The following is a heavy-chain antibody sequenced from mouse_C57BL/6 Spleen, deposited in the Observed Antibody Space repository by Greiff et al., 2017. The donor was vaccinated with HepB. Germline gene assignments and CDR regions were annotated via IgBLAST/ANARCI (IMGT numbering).Heavy chain of an antibody. Sequence: EVQLQQSGPELVKPGASVKISCKASGYSFTGYYMHWVKQSHGNILDWIGYIYPYNGVSSYNQKFKGKATLTADTSSSTAYMQLSSLTSEDSAVYYCASAYYSNSPFAYWGQGTLVTVSA. CDR1: GYSFTGYY. J-gene: IGHJ3*01. CDR2: IYPYNGVS. D-gene: IGHD2-5*01. V-gene: IGHV1-31*01. CDR3: ASAYYSNSPFAY.